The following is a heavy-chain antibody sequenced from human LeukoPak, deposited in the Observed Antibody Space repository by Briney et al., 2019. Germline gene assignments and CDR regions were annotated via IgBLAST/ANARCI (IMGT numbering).Heavy chain of an antibody. D-gene: IGHD3-3*01. CDR3: ARLVARTSFFGVVNGGTIDF. CDR1: GGSISSYY. CDR2: IYSSGST. Sequence: SETLSLTCTVSGGSISSYYWSWIRQPPGKGLEWIGYIYSSGSTKYNPSIGSRVTISIDTSNSQFSLRLKSVTAADTAVYHCARLVARTSFFGVVNGGTIDFWGQGTMVTVSS. J-gene: IGHJ3*01. V-gene: IGHV4-59*08.